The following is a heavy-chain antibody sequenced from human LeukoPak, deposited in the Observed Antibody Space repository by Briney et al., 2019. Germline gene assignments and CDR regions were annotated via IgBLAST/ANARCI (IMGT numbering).Heavy chain of an antibody. V-gene: IGHV5-51*01. CDR2: IYPGDSRI. CDR3: ACRDLTSTWSFP. Sequence: GESLKISRQGFGYSFTRYWIGWVRQMPGKGMEWMGVIYPGDSRIRYNPSFQGQVTISVDKSISTAYLQWVSLKASDTAMYYCACRDLTSTWSFPWGQGTLVTVSS. CDR1: GYSFTRYW. J-gene: IGHJ5*02. D-gene: IGHD6-13*01.